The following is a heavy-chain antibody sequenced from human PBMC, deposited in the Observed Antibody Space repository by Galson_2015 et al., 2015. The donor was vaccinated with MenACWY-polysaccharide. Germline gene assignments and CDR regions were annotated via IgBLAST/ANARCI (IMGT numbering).Heavy chain of an antibody. D-gene: IGHD3-16*01. CDR3: ARDTGGSDY. CDR2: ISSSASYI. CDR1: GFSFSDYN. J-gene: IGHJ4*02. V-gene: IGHV3-21*01. Sequence: SLRLSCAASGFSFSDYNMNWVRQAPGKGLEWVSIISSSASYIYYADSVKGRFTISRDNAKNSLYLQMNSLRAEDTAIHYCARDTGGSDYWGQGTLVTVSS.